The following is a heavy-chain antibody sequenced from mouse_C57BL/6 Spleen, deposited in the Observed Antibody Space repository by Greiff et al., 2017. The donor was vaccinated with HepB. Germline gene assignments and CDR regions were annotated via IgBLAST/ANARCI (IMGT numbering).Heavy chain of an antibody. CDR2: IDPSDSYT. D-gene: IGHD2-4*01. V-gene: IGHV1-50*01. CDR1: GYTFTSYW. Sequence: QQSGAELVKPGASVKLSCKASGYTFTSYWMQWVKQRPGQGLEWIGEIDPSDSYTNYNQKFKGKATLTVDTSSSTAYMQLSSLTSEDSAVYYCAGYDYSAWFAYWGQGTLVTVSA. J-gene: IGHJ3*01. CDR3: AGYDYSAWFAY.